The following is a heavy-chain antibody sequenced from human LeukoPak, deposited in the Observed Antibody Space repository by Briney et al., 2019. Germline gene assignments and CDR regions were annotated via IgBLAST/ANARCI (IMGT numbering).Heavy chain of an antibody. CDR3: ARGTAEYYDFWSGWANWFDP. V-gene: IGHV3-21*04. D-gene: IGHD3-3*01. Sequence: GGSLRLSCAASGFTFSSYSMNWVRQAPGKGLEWVSSISSSSSYIYYADSVKGRFTISRDNAKNSLYLQMNSLRAEDTAVYYCARGTAEYYDFWSGWANWFDPWGQGTLVTVSP. CDR1: GFTFSSYS. CDR2: ISSSSSYI. J-gene: IGHJ5*02.